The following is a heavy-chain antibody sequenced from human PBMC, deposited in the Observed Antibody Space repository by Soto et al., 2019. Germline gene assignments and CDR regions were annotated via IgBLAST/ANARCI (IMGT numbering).Heavy chain of an antibody. Sequence: EVQLVDSGGGLVQTGGSLRLSCAASGFTFSSYSMNWVRQARGKGLEWVSYISSSSSAIYQADSVKGRFTISRDNAKHSLCLQMNSLRAEDTAVYYCVRDRSPGVAAACSYNWFDPFGQGTLVTVSS. CDR3: VRDRSPGVAAACSYNWFDP. CDR1: GFTFSSYS. J-gene: IGHJ5*02. CDR2: ISSSSSAI. V-gene: IGHV3-48*01. D-gene: IGHD2-15*01.